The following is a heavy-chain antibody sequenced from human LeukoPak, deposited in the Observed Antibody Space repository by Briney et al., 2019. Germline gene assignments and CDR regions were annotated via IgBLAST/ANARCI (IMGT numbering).Heavy chain of an antibody. J-gene: IGHJ3*01. CDR3: VVVVEPPDSDGFDV. CDR2: INADGSTA. Sequence: PGGSLRLSCAASGFTIGNSWVHWVRQAPGKGLVWVSLINADGSTATYADSVKGRITISRDNARNTLSRQMNSLTMEDTAVYYCVVVVEPPDSDGFDVWGQGTMITVSS. V-gene: IGHV3-74*01. CDR1: GFTIGNSW. D-gene: IGHD1-14*01.